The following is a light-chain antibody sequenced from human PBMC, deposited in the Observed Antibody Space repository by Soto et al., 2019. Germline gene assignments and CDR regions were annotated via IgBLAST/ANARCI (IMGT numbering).Light chain of an antibody. Sequence: EIVLTQSPATLSLSPGERATLSCRATQSVSSYLAWYQQKPGQAPMLLIYDASNRATGIPARFSGSGSGTDFTLTISSLEPEYVAVYYCQQRSNWPPAFGQGTKLEIK. CDR1: QSVSSY. CDR3: QQRSNWPPA. J-gene: IGKJ2*01. V-gene: IGKV3-11*01. CDR2: DAS.